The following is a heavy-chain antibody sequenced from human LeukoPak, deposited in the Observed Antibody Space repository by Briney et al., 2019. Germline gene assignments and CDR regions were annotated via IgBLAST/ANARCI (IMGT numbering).Heavy chain of an antibody. CDR2: ISSSSSYI. CDR1: GFTFSSYS. CDR3: ARVAGAPVLDYYYMDD. D-gene: IGHD1-26*01. J-gene: IGHJ6*03. V-gene: IGHV3-21*04. Sequence: PGGSLRLSCAASGFTFSSYSMNWVRQAPGKGLEWVSSISSSSSYIYYADSVKGRFTISRDNAKNSLYLQMNSLRAEDTAVYYCARVAGAPVLDYYYMDDWGKGTTVTISS.